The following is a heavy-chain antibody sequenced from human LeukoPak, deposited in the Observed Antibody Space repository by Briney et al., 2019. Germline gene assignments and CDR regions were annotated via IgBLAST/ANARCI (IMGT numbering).Heavy chain of an antibody. Sequence: GGSLRLSCAASGFTFSTSGMTWVRQAPGKGLDWVSIISGSGGTPYYTDSVKGRFTISRDNSKNTLYLQMNSLRAEDTAVYYCARDALVLSHFIDYWGQGTLVTVSS. CDR2: ISGSGGTP. V-gene: IGHV3-23*01. CDR1: GFTFSTSG. D-gene: IGHD6-6*01. CDR3: ARDALVLSHFIDY. J-gene: IGHJ4*02.